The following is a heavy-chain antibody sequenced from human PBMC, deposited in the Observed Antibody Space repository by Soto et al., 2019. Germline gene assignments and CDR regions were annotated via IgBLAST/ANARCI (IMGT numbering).Heavy chain of an antibody. CDR3: ATVPVLLWFGELQSDYFDY. Sequence: GGSLRLSCAASGFTFSSYAMSWVRQAPGKGLEWVSAISGSGGSTYYADSVKGRFTISRDNSKNTLYLQMNSLRAEDTAVYYCATVPVLLWFGELQSDYFDYWGQGTLVTVSS. V-gene: IGHV3-23*01. J-gene: IGHJ4*02. D-gene: IGHD3-10*01. CDR1: GFTFSSYA. CDR2: ISGSGGST.